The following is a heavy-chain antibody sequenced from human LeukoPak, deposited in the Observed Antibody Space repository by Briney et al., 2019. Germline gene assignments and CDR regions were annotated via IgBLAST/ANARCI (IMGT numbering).Heavy chain of an antibody. D-gene: IGHD5-24*01. J-gene: IGHJ4*02. V-gene: IGHV4-59*01. CDR3: ARTRDAGHFDY. CDR1: DGPISSYY. Sequence: SETLSLTCSVSDGPISSYYWRWLRQPPGKGLEYIGYIYDSGSTNYNPPFKSRVTISVDTSKNQFSLNLSSVTAADTAVYYCARTRDAGHFDYWGQGTLVTVSS. CDR2: IYDSGST.